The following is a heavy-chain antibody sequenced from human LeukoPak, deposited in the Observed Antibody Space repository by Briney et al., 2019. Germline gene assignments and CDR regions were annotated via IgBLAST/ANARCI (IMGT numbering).Heavy chain of an antibody. D-gene: IGHD3-10*01. CDR2: IYPGDSDT. CDR1: GYRFTSYW. J-gene: IGHJ5*02. Sequence: GESLKISCKGSGYRFTSYWIGWVRQMPGKGLEWMGIIYPGDSDTRYSPSFQGQVTISADKSISTAYLQWSSLKASDTAMYYCARRKGFGELRIGDWFDPWGQGTLVTVSS. V-gene: IGHV5-51*01. CDR3: ARRKGFGELRIGDWFDP.